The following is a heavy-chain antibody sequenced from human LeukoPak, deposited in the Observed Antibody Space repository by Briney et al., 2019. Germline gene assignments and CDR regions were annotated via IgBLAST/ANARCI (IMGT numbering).Heavy chain of an antibody. Sequence: ASVKVSCKASGYTFTGYYMHWVRQAPGQGLEWMGRINPNSGGTNYAQNFQGRVTLIRDRSISTDYMELSRLRSEDTAVYYCARGFQEYYFDYWGQGNLVTVSS. J-gene: IGHJ4*02. CDR2: INPNSGGT. CDR1: GYTFTGYY. CDR3: ARGFQEYYFDY. V-gene: IGHV1-2*06.